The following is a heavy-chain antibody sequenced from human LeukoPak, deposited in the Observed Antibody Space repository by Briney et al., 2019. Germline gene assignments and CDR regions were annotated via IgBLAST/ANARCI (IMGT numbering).Heavy chain of an antibody. V-gene: IGHV1-8*01. CDR2: MNPNSGNT. Sequence: ASVKVSYKASGYTFTSYDINWVRQATGQGLEWMGWMNPNSGNTGYAQKFQGRVTMTRDTSISTAYMELSRLRSDDTAVYYCARDGPMSFMDVWGKGTTVTISS. J-gene: IGHJ6*03. D-gene: IGHD3-10*02. CDR3: ARDGPMSFMDV. CDR1: GYTFTSYD.